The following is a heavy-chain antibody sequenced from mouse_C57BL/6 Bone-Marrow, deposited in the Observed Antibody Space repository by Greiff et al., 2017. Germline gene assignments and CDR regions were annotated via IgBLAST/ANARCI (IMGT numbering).Heavy chain of an antibody. Sequence: DVMLVESGGGLVKPGGSLKLSCAASGFTFSDYGMHWVRQAPEKGLEWVAYISSGRSTIYYADTVKGRFTISRDNAKNTLFLQMTSLRSEDTAMYYCARTSVVGDAMDYWGQGTSVTVSS. CDR2: ISSGRSTI. D-gene: IGHD1-1*01. V-gene: IGHV5-17*01. J-gene: IGHJ4*01. CDR3: ARTSVVGDAMDY. CDR1: GFTFSDYG.